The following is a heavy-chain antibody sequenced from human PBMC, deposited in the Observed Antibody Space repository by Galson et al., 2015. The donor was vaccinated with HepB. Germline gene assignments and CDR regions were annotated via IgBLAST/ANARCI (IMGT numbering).Heavy chain of an antibody. CDR1: GFTFSSYW. J-gene: IGHJ3*02. Sequence: SLRLSCAASGFTFSSYWMSWVRQAPGKGLEWVANVKQDGSEKYYVDSVKGRFTISRDNAKNSLYLQMNSLRAEDTAVYYCAREQGMADAFDIWGQGTMVTVSS. D-gene: IGHD6-13*01. CDR2: VKQDGSEK. CDR3: AREQGMADAFDI. V-gene: IGHV3-7*03.